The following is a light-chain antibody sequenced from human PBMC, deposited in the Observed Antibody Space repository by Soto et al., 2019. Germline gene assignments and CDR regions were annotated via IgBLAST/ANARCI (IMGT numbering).Light chain of an antibody. CDR1: QSVSSN. CDR2: GAS. CDR3: QQYDNWLRT. V-gene: IGKV3-15*01. Sequence: EIVMTQSPATLSVSPGERATLSCRASQSVSSNLAWYQQKPGQAPRLLIYGASTRATGIPERISGIGSGTEFTLTISSLQSEDLAVYYCQQYDNWLRTFGQGTKLEIK. J-gene: IGKJ2*01.